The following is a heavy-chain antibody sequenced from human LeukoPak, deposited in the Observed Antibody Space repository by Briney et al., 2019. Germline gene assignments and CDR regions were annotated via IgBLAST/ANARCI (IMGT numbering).Heavy chain of an antibody. D-gene: IGHD6-19*01. CDR1: GFTFSSYA. J-gene: IGHJ4*02. Sequence: GGSLRLSCAASGFTFSSYAMSWVRQAPGKGLEWVSAISGSGGSTYYADSVKGRFTISRDNSKNTLYLQMNSLRAEDTAVYYCAREEEGSGSGWYADWGQGTLVTVSS. CDR3: AREEEGSGSGWYAD. CDR2: ISGSGGST. V-gene: IGHV3-23*01.